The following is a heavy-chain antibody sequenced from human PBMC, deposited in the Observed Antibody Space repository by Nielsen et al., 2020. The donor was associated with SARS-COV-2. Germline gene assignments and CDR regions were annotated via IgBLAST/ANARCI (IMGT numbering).Heavy chain of an antibody. Sequence: GESLKISCAASGFTFSSYAMSWVRQAPGKGLEWVSAISGSGGSTYYADSVKGRFTISRDNSRNTLYLQMNSLTAEDTAVYYCAKNSAAATNGLDYWGQGTLVTVSS. V-gene: IGHV3-23*01. CDR1: GFTFSSYA. CDR3: AKNSAAATNGLDY. J-gene: IGHJ4*02. CDR2: ISGSGGST. D-gene: IGHD6-13*01.